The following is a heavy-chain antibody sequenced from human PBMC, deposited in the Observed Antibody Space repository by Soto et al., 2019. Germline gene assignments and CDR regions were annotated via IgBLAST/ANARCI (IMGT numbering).Heavy chain of an antibody. CDR3: ARGGTVVVTVRVAASPYFDL. CDR1: GGSFSGYY. CDR2: INHSGST. D-gene: IGHD2-21*02. V-gene: IGHV4-34*01. J-gene: IGHJ2*01. Sequence: QVQLQQWGAGLLKPSETLSLTCAVYGGSFSGYYWSWIRQPPGKGLEWIGEINHSGSTNYNPSLKRRVTISVDTSKNQFSLKLSSVTAADTAVYYCARGGTVVVTVRVAASPYFDLWGRGTLVTVSS.